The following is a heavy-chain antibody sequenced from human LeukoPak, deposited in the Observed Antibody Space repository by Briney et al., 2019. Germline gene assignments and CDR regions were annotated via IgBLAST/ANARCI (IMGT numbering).Heavy chain of an antibody. Sequence: HTGGSLRLSCAASGFTFSSYAMSWVRQAPGKGLEWVSTISGSGGRTYYTDSVKGRFTISRDNSKNTLLLQMNSLRVEDTAIYYCAKHQQIYGDSLMDVWAKGPTVTVSS. D-gene: IGHD4-17*01. J-gene: IGHJ6*04. CDR2: ISGSGGRT. CDR1: GFTFSSYA. V-gene: IGHV3-23*01. CDR3: AKHQQIYGDSLMDV.